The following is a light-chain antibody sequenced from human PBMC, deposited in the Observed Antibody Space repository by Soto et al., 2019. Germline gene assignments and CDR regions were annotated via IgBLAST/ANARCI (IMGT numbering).Light chain of an antibody. CDR3: SSYTSSSTLPNWV. CDR1: SSDVGGYNY. V-gene: IGLV2-14*01. CDR2: EVS. Sequence: QSALTQPASVSGSPGQSITISCTGTSSDVGGYNYVSWYQQHPGKAPKLMIYEVSNRPSGVSNRFSGSKSGNTASLTISGLQAEDEADYHCSSYTSSSTLPNWVFGGGTKLTVL. J-gene: IGLJ3*02.